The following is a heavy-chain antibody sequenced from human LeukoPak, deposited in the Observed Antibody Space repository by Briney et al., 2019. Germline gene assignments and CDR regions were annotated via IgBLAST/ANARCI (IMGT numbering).Heavy chain of an antibody. CDR2: IWYDGSNK. CDR3: ARQDSIYDILTGYSYYFDY. J-gene: IGHJ4*02. V-gene: IGHV3-33*01. D-gene: IGHD3-9*01. Sequence: QPGRSLRLSCAASGFTFSSYGMHWVRQPPGKGLEWVAVIWYDGSNKYYADSVKGRFTISRDNSKNTLYLQMNSLRAEDTAVYYCARQDSIYDILTGYSYYFDYWGQGTLVTVSS. CDR1: GFTFSSYG.